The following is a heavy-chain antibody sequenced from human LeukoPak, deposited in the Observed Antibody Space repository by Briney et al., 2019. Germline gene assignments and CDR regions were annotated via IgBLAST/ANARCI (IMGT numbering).Heavy chain of an antibody. J-gene: IGHJ4*02. V-gene: IGHV3-23*01. D-gene: IGHD3-10*01. CDR2: ISGSGDYT. CDR1: GFTFSSHG. Sequence: GGSLRLSCAASGFTFSSHGMSWVRQAPGKGLEWVSTISGSGDYTYYAESAKGRFTISRDNSKNTLYLQMNSLRAEDTAVYYCAKVTYGSGTYGAFDSWGQGTLVTVSS. CDR3: AKVTYGSGTYGAFDS.